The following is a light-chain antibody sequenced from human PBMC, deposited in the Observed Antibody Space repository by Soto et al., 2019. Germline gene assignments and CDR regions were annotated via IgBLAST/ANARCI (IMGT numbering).Light chain of an antibody. CDR2: EVN. CDR3: TSYTSSNTYF. CDR1: SSDVGGYNY. J-gene: IGLJ1*01. Sequence: QSALTQPASVSASPGQSITISCNGTSSDVGGYNYVSWYQQHPGKAPKLIIYEVNNRPSGVSNRFSGSKSGNTASLTISGLQPEDEADYYCTSYTSSNTYFFGSGTKLTVL. V-gene: IGLV2-14*01.